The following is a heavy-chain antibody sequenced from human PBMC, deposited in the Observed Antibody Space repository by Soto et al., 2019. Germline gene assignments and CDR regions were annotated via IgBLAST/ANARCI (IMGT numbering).Heavy chain of an antibody. Sequence: ASVKVSCKASGYTFTSCGISWVRQAPGQGLEWMGWISAYNGNTNYAQKLQGRVTMTTDTSTSTAYMELRSLRSDDTAVYYCARDFYDSNYEPYYYVMDVWGQGTTVTVSS. D-gene: IGHD4-4*01. V-gene: IGHV1-18*04. J-gene: IGHJ6*02. CDR3: ARDFYDSNYEPYYYVMDV. CDR1: GYTFTSCG. CDR2: ISAYNGNT.